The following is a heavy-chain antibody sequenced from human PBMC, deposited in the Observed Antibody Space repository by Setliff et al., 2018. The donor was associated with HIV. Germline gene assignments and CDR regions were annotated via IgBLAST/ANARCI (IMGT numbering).Heavy chain of an antibody. CDR3: ARDRNYQNTSGYWQVFDI. J-gene: IGHJ3*02. CDR2: IYYSGST. D-gene: IGHD3-22*01. CDR1: RDSISSSSYY. Sequence: PSETLSLTCTVSRDSISSSSYYWGWIRQPPGKGLEWIGSIYYSGSTYYNPSLKSLVTISVNTSKNQFSLKLSAVTAADTAMYYCARDRNYQNTSGYWQVFDIWGQGTMVTVSS. V-gene: IGHV4-39*07.